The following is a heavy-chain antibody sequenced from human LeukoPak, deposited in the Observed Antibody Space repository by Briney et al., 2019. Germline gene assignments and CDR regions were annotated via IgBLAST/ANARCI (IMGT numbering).Heavy chain of an antibody. V-gene: IGHV4-34*01. Sequence: SETLSLTCAVYGGSFSGYYWSWIRQPPGKGLEWIGEINHSGSTNYNPSLKSRVTISVDTSKNQFSLKLSSVTAADTAVYYCARGLKDCSSTSCYGGRDWFDPWGQGTLVTVSS. J-gene: IGHJ5*02. CDR1: GGSFSGYY. D-gene: IGHD2-2*01. CDR3: ARGLKDCSSTSCYGGRDWFDP. CDR2: INHSGST.